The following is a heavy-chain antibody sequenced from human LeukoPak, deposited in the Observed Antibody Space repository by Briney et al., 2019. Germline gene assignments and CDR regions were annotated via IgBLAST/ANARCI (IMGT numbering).Heavy chain of an antibody. Sequence: PSETLSLTRAVYGGSITTSFWSWIRQPPGKGLEWIGEITQTGSTIYSPSLQSRVSISRDASKNQLSLKLRSVTAADTAVYYCARFPYSGNLYLYFDYWSQGSLVTVSS. D-gene: IGHD1-26*01. CDR3: ARFPYSGNLYLYFDY. CDR1: GGSITTSF. CDR2: ITQTGST. V-gene: IGHV4-34*01. J-gene: IGHJ4*02.